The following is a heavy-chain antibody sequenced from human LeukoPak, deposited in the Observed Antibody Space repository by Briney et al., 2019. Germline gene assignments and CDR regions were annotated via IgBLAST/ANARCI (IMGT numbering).Heavy chain of an antibody. CDR1: GGSISSGGYY. D-gene: IGHD1-26*01. J-gene: IGHJ4*02. V-gene: IGHV4-31*03. Sequence: SQTLSLTCTVSGGSISSGGYYWSWIRQHPGKGLEWIGYIYDSGNTYYNPSLKSRVTISVDTSKNHFSLKLSSVTAADTAVYYCARYSGNYLFDYWGQGTLVTVS. CDR2: IYDSGNT. CDR3: ARYSGNYLFDY.